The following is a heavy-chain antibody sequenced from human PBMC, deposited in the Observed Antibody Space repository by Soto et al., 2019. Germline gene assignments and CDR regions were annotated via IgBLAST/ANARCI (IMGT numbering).Heavy chain of an antibody. V-gene: IGHV1-69*13. CDR2: IIPIFGTA. Sequence: SVKVSCKASGGTFSSYAIGWVRQAPGQGLEWMGGIIPIFGTANYAQKFQGRVTITADESTSTAYMELSSLRSEDTAVYYCTRHGEEYCSSTSCYQYYYYGMDVWGQGTTVTVSS. CDR3: TRHGEEYCSSTSCYQYYYYGMDV. CDR1: GGTFSSYA. D-gene: IGHD2-2*01. J-gene: IGHJ6*02.